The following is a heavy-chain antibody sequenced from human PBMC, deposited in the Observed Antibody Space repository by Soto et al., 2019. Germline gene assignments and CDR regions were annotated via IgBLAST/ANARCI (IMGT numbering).Heavy chain of an antibody. D-gene: IGHD3-22*01. J-gene: IGHJ2*01. V-gene: IGHV1-18*01. Sequence: ASVKVSCKASGYTFTSYGISWLLQAPGQGLEWMGWISAYNGNTNYAQKLQGRVTMTTDTFTSTAYMELRSLRSDDTAVYYCARDPSIVVVTSFDLWGRGTLVTVSS. CDR2: ISAYNGNT. CDR3: ARDPSIVVVTSFDL. CDR1: GYTFTSYG.